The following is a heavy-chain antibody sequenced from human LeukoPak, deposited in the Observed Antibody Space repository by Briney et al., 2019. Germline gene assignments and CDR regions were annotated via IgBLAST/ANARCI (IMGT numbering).Heavy chain of an antibody. Sequence: GGSLRLSCAASGFTFSSYWMSWVRQAPGKGLEWMAHIKQDGSEKYYVDSVKGRFTISRDNAKNSLYLQMNSLRAEDTAVYYCARFGVAGKADGMDVWGQGTTVTVSS. V-gene: IGHV3-7*01. J-gene: IGHJ6*02. D-gene: IGHD6-19*01. CDR2: IKQDGSEK. CDR1: GFTFSSYW. CDR3: ARFGVAGKADGMDV.